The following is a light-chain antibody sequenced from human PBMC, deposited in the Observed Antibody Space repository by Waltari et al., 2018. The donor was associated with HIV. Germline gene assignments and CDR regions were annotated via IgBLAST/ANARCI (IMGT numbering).Light chain of an antibody. CDR2: MNN. CDR1: TSNIANND. CDR3: ATWDDSLNGV. V-gene: IGLV1-44*01. Sequence: HSVLTQPPSASGTPGQTVIISCSGHTSNIANNDVNWYQHFPGSAPKLLIYMNNYRPSGVPDRFAGSRSGTSASLTISGLQIEDEAQYYCATWDDSLNGVFGAGTRLTVL. J-gene: IGLJ3*02.